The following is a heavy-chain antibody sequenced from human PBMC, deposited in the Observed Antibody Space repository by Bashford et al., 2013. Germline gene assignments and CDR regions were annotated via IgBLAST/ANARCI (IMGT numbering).Heavy chain of an antibody. D-gene: IGHD4-17*01. J-gene: IGHJ4*02. CDR3: AREDYGDYVLNFARYFDY. Sequence: RQAPGKGLEWVSYISSSGSTIYYADSVKGRFTISRDNAKNSLYLQMNSLRAEDTAVYYCAREDYGDYVLNFARYFDYWGQGTLVTVSS. V-gene: IGHV3-11*01. CDR2: ISSSGSTI.